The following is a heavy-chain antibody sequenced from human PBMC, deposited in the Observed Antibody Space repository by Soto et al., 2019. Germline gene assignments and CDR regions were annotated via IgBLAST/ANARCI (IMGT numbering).Heavy chain of an antibody. CDR3: AREMVSYNWNDGLMDV. CDR2: ISSGSTYI. D-gene: IGHD1-20*01. J-gene: IGHJ6*02. V-gene: IGHV3-21*01. CDR1: GFTFSTYT. Sequence: EVQLVESGGGLVKPGGSLRLSCAASGFTFSTYTMNWVRQAPGKGLEWVSSISSGSTYIYYADSVTGRFTISRDNAKNSLYLQMNSLRAEDTAVYYCAREMVSYNWNDGLMDVGGQGTTVTVSS.